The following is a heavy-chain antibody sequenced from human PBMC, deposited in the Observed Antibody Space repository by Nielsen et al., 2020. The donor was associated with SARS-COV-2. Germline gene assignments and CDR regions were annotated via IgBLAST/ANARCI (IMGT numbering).Heavy chain of an antibody. V-gene: IGHV3-48*02. Sequence: GESLKISCAASGFIFSNSSMYWVRQAPGKGLEWVSYISSSSTTIYYADSVKGRFTVTRDNAKNSLYLQMNSLRDEDTAVYYCARDQDGGAATSNWYFDLWGRGTLVIVSS. CDR1: GFIFSNSS. J-gene: IGHJ2*01. CDR2: ISSSSTTI. CDR3: ARDQDGGAATSNWYFDL. D-gene: IGHD6-25*01.